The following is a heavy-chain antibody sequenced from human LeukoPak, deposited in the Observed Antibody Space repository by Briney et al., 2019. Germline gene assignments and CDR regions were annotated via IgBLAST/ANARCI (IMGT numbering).Heavy chain of an antibody. Sequence: SETLSLTCTVSGGSISSYYWSWIRQPPGKGLEWIGYIYYSGSTNYNPSLKSRVTISVDTSKNQFSLKLSSVTAADTAVYYCARLGYYGSGSYYPNWFDPWGQGTLVTVSS. CDR2: IYYSGST. J-gene: IGHJ5*02. CDR1: GGSISSYY. CDR3: ARLGYYGSGSYYPNWFDP. D-gene: IGHD3-10*01. V-gene: IGHV4-59*01.